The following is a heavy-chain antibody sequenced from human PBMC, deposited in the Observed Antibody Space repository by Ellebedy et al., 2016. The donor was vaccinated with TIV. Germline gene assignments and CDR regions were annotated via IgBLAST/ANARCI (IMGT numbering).Heavy chain of an antibody. CDR3: ARGGSDSDY. CDR1: GFIFDDYA. J-gene: IGHJ4*02. V-gene: IGHV3-9*03. Sequence: SLKISCVASGFIFDDYAMHWVRQTPGKGLEWVSGITWNGGTIAYADSVKGRFTISRDNAKNSLYLQMNSLRVEDMAVYYCARGGSDSDYWGQGTLVTVSS. CDR2: ITWNGGTI.